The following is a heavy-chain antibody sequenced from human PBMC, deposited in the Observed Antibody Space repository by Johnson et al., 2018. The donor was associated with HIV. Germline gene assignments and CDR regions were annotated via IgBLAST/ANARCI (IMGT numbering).Heavy chain of an antibody. Sequence: QVQLVESGGGLIQPGGSLRLSCAASGFTVSTNYMSWVRQAPGKGLEWVAVISYDGSNKYYADSVKGRFTISRDNSKNTLYLQMNSLRAEDTAVYYCAKDRVEEVVVHDAFDIWGQGTMVTVSS. V-gene: IGHV3-30*18. CDR3: AKDRVEEVVVHDAFDI. CDR2: ISYDGSNK. CDR1: GFTVSTNY. D-gene: IGHD3-22*01. J-gene: IGHJ3*02.